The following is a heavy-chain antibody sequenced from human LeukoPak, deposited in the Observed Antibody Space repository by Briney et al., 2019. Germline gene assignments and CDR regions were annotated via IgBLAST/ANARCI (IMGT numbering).Heavy chain of an antibody. CDR2: IYWDDDK. CDR3: AHLYGSGSYYNQYFDY. Sequence: SGPTLAKPTQTLTLTCTFSGFSLSTSGVGVDWIRQPPGKALQWLALIYWDDDKRYSPSLKSRLTITKDTSKNQVVLTMTNMDPVDTATYYCAHLYGSGSYYNQYFDYWGQGTLVTVSS. J-gene: IGHJ4*02. D-gene: IGHD3-10*01. CDR1: GFSLSTSGVG. V-gene: IGHV2-5*02.